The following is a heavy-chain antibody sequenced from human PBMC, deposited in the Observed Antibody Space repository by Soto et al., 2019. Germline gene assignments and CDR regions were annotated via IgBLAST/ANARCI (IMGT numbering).Heavy chain of an antibody. CDR3: ARETYGDYVGYFDP. D-gene: IGHD4-17*01. J-gene: IGHJ5*02. Sequence: PSETLSLTCAVYGGSFSGYYWSWIRQPPGKGLEWIGEINHSGSTNYNPSLKSRVIISVDTSKNQFSLKVSSVTAADTAVYYCARETYGDYVGYFDPRGQGIQVT. CDR2: INHSGST. CDR1: GGSFSGYY. V-gene: IGHV4-34*01.